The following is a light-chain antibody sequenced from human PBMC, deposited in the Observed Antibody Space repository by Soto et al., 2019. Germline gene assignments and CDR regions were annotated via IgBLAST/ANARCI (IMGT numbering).Light chain of an antibody. V-gene: IGKV3-15*01. J-gene: IGKJ1*01. CDR1: QSISRS. CDR2: GAS. CDR3: QQYNNWPPWT. Sequence: EIVMTQSPDTLSVSPGERATLSCRASQSISRSLAWYQQKPGQAPRLLIYGASTRATDIPARFSGSGSGTEFTLTISSLQSEDFAVYYCQQYNNWPPWTFGQGTKVEIK.